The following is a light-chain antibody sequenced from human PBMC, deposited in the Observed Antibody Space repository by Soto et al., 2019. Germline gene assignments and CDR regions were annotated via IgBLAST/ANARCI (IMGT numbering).Light chain of an antibody. CDR3: LQYHYWPWT. CDR1: QSISSW. V-gene: IGKV1-5*01. CDR2: DAS. Sequence: DIQMTQSPSTLSASVGDRVTITCRASQSISSWLAWYQQKPGKAPKLLIYDASSLESGVPSRFSGSGSGTEFTLTISSLQSEDLGVYYCLQYHYWPWTFGQGTKVDIK. J-gene: IGKJ1*01.